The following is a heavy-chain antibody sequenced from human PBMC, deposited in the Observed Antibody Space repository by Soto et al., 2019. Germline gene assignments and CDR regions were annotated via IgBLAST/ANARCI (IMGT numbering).Heavy chain of an antibody. CDR1: GGSISSSSYY. CDR2: IYYSGST. CDR3: AKLGYCSGGSCYFYYYYYGMDV. D-gene: IGHD2-15*01. V-gene: IGHV4-39*01. J-gene: IGHJ6*02. Sequence: SDTLSLTCTVSGGSISSSSYYWGWIRQPPGKGLEWIGSIYYSGSTYYNPSLKSRVTISVDASKNQFSLKLSSVTAADTAVYYCAKLGYCSGGSCYFYYYYYGMDVWGQGTTVTVS.